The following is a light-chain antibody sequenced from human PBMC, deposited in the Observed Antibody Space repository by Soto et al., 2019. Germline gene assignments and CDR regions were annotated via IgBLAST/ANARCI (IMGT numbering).Light chain of an antibody. Sequence: DIQMTQSPSTLSASVGDRVIITCRASQSISKWLAWYQQKPGKAPNLLIYDASSLQSGVPSRFSGSGSGTDFTLTISSLQPEDFATYYCQQSYSTPTWTFGQGTKVDIK. J-gene: IGKJ1*01. CDR1: QSISKW. CDR2: DAS. V-gene: IGKV1-39*01. CDR3: QQSYSTPTWT.